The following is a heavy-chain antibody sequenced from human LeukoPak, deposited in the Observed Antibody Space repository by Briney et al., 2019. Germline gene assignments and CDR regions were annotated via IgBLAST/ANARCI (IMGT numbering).Heavy chain of an antibody. D-gene: IGHD6-19*01. CDR2: IYYSGST. V-gene: IGHV4-59*01. Sequence: ASETLSLTCTVSGGSISSYYWSWIRQPPGKGLEWIGYIYYSGSTNYNPSLKSRVTISVGTSKNQFSLKLSSVTAADTAVYYCARVLGGAGTSYFDYWGQGTLVTVSS. CDR1: GGSISSYY. J-gene: IGHJ4*02. CDR3: ARVLGGAGTSYFDY.